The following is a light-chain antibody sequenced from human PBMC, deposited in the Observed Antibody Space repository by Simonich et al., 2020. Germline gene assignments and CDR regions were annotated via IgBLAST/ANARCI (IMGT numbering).Light chain of an antibody. CDR1: QSVSSN. Sequence: EIVMTQSPATLSVSPGERATLSCRASQSVSSNLAWYQQKPGRAPRLLIDGASTRATGIPARFSGSGSGTEFTLTISSMQSEDFAVYYCQQYNNWHTFGQGTKVEIK. CDR3: QQYNNWHT. J-gene: IGKJ1*01. CDR2: GAS. V-gene: IGKV3-15*01.